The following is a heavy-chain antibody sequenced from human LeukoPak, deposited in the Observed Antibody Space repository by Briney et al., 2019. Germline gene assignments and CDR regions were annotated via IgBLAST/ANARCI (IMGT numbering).Heavy chain of an antibody. CDR1: GYTFTSYD. Sequence: GASVKVSCKASGYTFTSYDIRWVGQAPGQGLEWMGWISAYKGNTNYAQNLQGRVTITTDTSTTTPYMDLKSLSSDHTAVFSCARMGGYGSGSYPDYGGQGTLVTVST. CDR2: ISAYKGNT. V-gene: IGHV1-18*04. J-gene: IGHJ4*02. CDR3: ARMGGYGSGSYPDY. D-gene: IGHD3-10*01.